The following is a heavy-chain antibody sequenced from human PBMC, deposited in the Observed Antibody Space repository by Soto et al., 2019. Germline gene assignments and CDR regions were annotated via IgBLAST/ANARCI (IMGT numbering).Heavy chain of an antibody. CDR3: ARHGSEKYYDTSGYSTLFGY. D-gene: IGHD3-22*01. CDR1: GGSISSSSYY. Sequence: SETLSLTCTVSGGSISSSSYYWGWIRQPPGKGLEWIGSIYYSGSTYYNPSLKSRVTISVDTSKNQFSLKLSSVTAADTAVYYCARHGSEKYYDTSGYSTLFGYWGQGTLVTVSS. CDR2: IYYSGST. J-gene: IGHJ4*02. V-gene: IGHV4-39*01.